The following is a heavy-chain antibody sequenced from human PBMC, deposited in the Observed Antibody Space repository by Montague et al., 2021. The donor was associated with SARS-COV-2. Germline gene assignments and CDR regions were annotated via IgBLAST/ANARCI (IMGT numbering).Heavy chain of an antibody. CDR3: ARPTSERITMVQAFDI. CDR1: GGSISSYY. V-gene: IGHV4-59*08. Sequence: SETLSLTCTVSGGSISSYYWSWIRQPPGKGMEWIGYSYYSWSTNYNPSLKSRVTISVDTSKNQFSLKLSSGTAAATAVYYCARPTSERITMVQAFDIWGQGTMVTVSS. J-gene: IGHJ3*02. D-gene: IGHD3-10*01. CDR2: SYYSWST.